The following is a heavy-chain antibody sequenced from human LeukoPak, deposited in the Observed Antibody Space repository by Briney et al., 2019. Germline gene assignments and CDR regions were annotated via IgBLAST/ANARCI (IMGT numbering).Heavy chain of an antibody. D-gene: IGHD3-22*01. CDR1: GFVVSSNY. CDR3: ARDSGSGYYDY. V-gene: IGHV3-53*01. CDR2: TSGGGST. J-gene: IGHJ4*02. Sequence: GGSLRLSCAASGFVVSSNYMSWVRQAPGKGLEWVSATSGGGSTSYADSVKGRFTISRDNAKNSLYLQMNSLRAEDTAVYYCARDSGSGYYDYWGQGTLVTVSS.